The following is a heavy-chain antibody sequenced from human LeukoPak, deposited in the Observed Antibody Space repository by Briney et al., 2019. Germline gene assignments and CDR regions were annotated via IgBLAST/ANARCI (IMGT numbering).Heavy chain of an antibody. J-gene: IGHJ6*02. Sequence: ASVKVSCKASGYTFTSYDINWVRQATGQGLEWMGWMNPNSGNTGYAQKFQGRVTMTRNTSISTAYMELSSLRSEDTAVYYCARALLSLSLYDFWSGYYTGNYYYGMDVWGQGTTVTVSS. CDR2: MNPNSGNT. CDR3: ARALLSLSLYDFWSGYYTGNYYYGMDV. D-gene: IGHD3-3*01. CDR1: GYTFTSYD. V-gene: IGHV1-8*01.